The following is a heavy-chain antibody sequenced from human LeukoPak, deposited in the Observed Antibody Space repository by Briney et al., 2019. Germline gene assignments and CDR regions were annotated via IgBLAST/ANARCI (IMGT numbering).Heavy chain of an antibody. Sequence: PSETLSLTCAVSGGSFSGYYWSWIRQPPGKGLEWIGEINHSGSTNYNPSVKSRVAISIDTSKDQFSLNLTSVTAADTAVYYCARQFAYYYYYMDVWGKGTTVTISS. CDR1: GGSFSGYY. J-gene: IGHJ6*03. CDR2: INHSGST. V-gene: IGHV4-34*01. D-gene: IGHD3-10*01. CDR3: ARQFAYYYYYMDV.